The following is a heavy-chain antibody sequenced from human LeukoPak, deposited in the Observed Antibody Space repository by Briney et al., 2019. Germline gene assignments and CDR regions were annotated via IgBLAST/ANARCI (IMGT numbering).Heavy chain of an antibody. V-gene: IGHV4-30-4*08. CDR2: ICYSGST. CDR1: GGSISSGDYY. J-gene: IGHJ4*02. Sequence: PSQTLSLTCTVSGGSISSGDYYWSRIRQPPGMGLEWIGYICYSGSTYYNPSLESRVTISVDTSKNPFSLKLSSVTAADTAVYYCARGNCRSTSGYQECDYWGQGTLVTVSS. D-gene: IGHD2-2*01. CDR3: ARGNCRSTSGYQECDY.